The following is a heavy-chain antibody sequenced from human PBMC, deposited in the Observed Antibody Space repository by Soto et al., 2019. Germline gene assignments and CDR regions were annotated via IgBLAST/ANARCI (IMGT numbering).Heavy chain of an antibody. CDR1: GASVSSAKW. CDR2: AFHTGNT. Sequence: SETLSLTCAVSGASVSSAKWWSWVRQPPGKGLEWIGEAFHTGNTAYNSSLKSRVTMSVDKSNNQFSLELTSVTAADTAVYFCARLYGEYGGGINFDYWGRGALVTVSS. D-gene: IGHD4-17*01. J-gene: IGHJ4*02. CDR3: ARLYGEYGGGINFDY. V-gene: IGHV4-4*02.